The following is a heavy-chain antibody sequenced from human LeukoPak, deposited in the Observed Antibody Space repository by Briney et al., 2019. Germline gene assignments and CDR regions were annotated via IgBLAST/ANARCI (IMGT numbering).Heavy chain of an antibody. Sequence: KTSETLSLTCTVSGGSISSSSYYWGWVRQPPGKGLEWIVSIYYSGSTYYNPSLKSRVTISVDTSKNQFSLKLSSVTAADTAVYYCARDWGRRRGYSYGWFDYWGQGTLVTVSS. CDR3: ARDWGRRRGYSYGWFDY. V-gene: IGHV4-39*07. CDR1: GGSISSSSYY. CDR2: IYYSGST. J-gene: IGHJ4*02. D-gene: IGHD5-18*01.